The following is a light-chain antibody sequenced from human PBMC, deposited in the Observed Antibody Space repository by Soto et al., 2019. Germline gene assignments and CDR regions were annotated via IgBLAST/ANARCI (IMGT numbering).Light chain of an antibody. J-gene: IGKJ1*01. V-gene: IGKV1-5*03. CDR2: EAS. CDR1: QSISRW. Sequence: DIQMTQSPSSLSASVGDSVIITCRASQSISRWLAWFEQEPGRAPKLLITEASNLEGGVPSRFSGSGYGTEFTLTINNVQPDDFATYYCQQYHTSPWTFGQGTKVEF. CDR3: QQYHTSPWT.